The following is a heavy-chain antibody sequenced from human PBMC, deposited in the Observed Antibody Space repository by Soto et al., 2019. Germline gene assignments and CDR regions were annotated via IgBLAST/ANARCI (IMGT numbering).Heavy chain of an antibody. Sequence: GXSXKVSFKASGGTXTSYASRWVRQAPGQGLEWMGGIIPIFCTANYAQKFQGRVTITADKSTSTAYMELSSLRSEDTAVYYCARVVWAMVRGVRKYDWFDPWGQGTLGTVSS. V-gene: IGHV1-69*06. CDR3: ARVVWAMVRGVRKYDWFDP. D-gene: IGHD3-10*01. J-gene: IGHJ5*02. CDR1: GGTXTSYA. CDR2: IIPIFCTA.